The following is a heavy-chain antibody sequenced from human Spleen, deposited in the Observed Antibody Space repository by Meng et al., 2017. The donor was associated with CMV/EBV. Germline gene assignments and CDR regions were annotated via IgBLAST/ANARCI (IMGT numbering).Heavy chain of an antibody. CDR3: ARVWLRFLEWPENWFDP. D-gene: IGHD3-3*01. J-gene: IGHJ5*02. CDR2: IYYSGST. V-gene: IGHV4-39*07. CDR1: SISSSSSY. Sequence: SISSSSSYWGWIRQPPGKGLEWIGSIYYSGSTYYNPSLKSRVTISVDTSKNQFSLKLSSVTAADTAVYYCARVWLRFLEWPENWFDPWGQGTLVTVSS.